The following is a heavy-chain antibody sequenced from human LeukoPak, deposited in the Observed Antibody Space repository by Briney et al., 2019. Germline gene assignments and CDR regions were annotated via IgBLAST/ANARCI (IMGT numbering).Heavy chain of an antibody. CDR2: ISAYNRNT. CDR3: ARQVDSTMALPDY. D-gene: IGHD3-10*01. CDR1: GYTFTSHG. V-gene: IGHV1-18*01. J-gene: IGHJ4*02. Sequence: ASVKVSCKASGYTFTSHGVTWVRQAPGQGLEWMGWISAYNRNTNYAQKLQGRVTMTTDTSTSTAYMELRSLRSDDTAVYYCARQVDSTMALPDYWGQGTLVTVSS.